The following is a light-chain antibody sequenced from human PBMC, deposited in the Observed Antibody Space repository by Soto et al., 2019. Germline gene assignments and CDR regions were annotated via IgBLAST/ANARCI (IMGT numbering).Light chain of an antibody. J-gene: IGKJ1*01. CDR3: HQYGGSPPT. V-gene: IGKV3-20*01. CDR2: GAS. Sequence: EIVLTQSQGTLSLSPGESAALSCRASESIRNNFLAWYQRKPGQAPRLLIYGASYRATDIPYRFSGSGSGTDFTLTITRLEPDDFAVYYCHQYGGSPPTFGQGTKVEVK. CDR1: ESIRNNF.